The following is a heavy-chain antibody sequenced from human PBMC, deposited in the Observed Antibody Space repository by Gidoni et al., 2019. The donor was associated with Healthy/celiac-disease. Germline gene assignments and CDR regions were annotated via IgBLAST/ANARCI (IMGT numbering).Heavy chain of an antibody. Sequence: QVQLQQWGAGLLKPSETLSLTCAVYGGSFSGYYWSWIRQPPGKGLEWIGEINHSGSTNYNPSLKSRVTISVDTSKNQFSLKLSSVTAADTAVYYCARRVDRNSGYDFSAINWGQGTLVTVSS. V-gene: IGHV4-34*01. CDR2: INHSGST. D-gene: IGHD5-12*01. CDR1: GGSFSGYY. CDR3: ARRVDRNSGYDFSAIN. J-gene: IGHJ4*02.